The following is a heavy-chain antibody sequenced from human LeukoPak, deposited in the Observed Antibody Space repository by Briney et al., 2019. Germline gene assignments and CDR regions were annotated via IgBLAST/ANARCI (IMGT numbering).Heavy chain of an antibody. Sequence: SQTLSLTCAVSGASITSGGYSWSWIRQPPGKGLEWVGYIYHSGSAYYNPSLRSRVTISVDTSKNQFSLKLSSVTAADTAVYYCARGGTTVTPGLLWFDPWGQGTLVTVSS. CDR3: ARGGTTVTPGLLWFDP. D-gene: IGHD4-17*01. J-gene: IGHJ5*02. V-gene: IGHV4-30-2*01. CDR2: IYHSGSA. CDR1: GASITSGGYS.